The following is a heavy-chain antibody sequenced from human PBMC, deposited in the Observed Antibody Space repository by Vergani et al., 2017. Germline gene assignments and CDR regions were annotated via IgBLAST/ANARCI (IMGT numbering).Heavy chain of an antibody. V-gene: IGHV4-61*02. CDR1: GGSFSTGGQS. D-gene: IGHD2-21*01. Sequence: QVQLQESGPGLVKSSEALSLTCSVSGGSFSTGGQSLTWLRQSAGKGLEWIGRSYTSGATNYNPSLRSRAIMSVDASKKQFSLKLTSVTAADTAVYYCARDGGEYDKDALDVWGQGTKVTVTS. CDR2: SYTSGAT. CDR3: ARDGGEYDKDALDV. J-gene: IGHJ3*01.